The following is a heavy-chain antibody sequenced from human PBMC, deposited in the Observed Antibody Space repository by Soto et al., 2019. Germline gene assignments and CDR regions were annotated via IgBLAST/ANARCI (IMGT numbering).Heavy chain of an antibody. J-gene: IGHJ3*01. CDR3: ARDYDSSGTIPYDAFDF. CDR2: IWYDGSNK. CDR1: GFTFSSYG. Sequence: GGSLRLSCAASGFTFSSYGMHWVRQAPGKGLEWVAVIWYDGSNKYYADSVKGRFTISRDNSKNTLYLQMNSLRAEDTAVYYCARDYDSSGTIPYDAFDFWGKGTMVTVSS. V-gene: IGHV3-33*01. D-gene: IGHD3-22*01.